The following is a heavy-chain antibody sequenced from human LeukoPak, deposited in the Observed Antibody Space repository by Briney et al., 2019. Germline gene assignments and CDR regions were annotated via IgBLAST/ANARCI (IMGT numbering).Heavy chain of an antibody. V-gene: IGHV3-30*09. CDR1: GFIFSSQA. CDR2: ISNDGSRQ. Sequence: GGSLRLSCEASGFIFSSQAMHWVRQAPGKGLEWVAAISNDGSRQVYVDSVKGRLVISRDNSKNMLYLQMNSLRAEDTAVYYCVYYGSGSYYFSYFDYWGQGTLVTVSS. D-gene: IGHD3-10*01. CDR3: VYYGSGSYYFSYFDY. J-gene: IGHJ4*02.